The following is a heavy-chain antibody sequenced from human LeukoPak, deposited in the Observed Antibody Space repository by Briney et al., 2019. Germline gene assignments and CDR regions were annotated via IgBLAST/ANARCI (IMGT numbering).Heavy chain of an antibody. D-gene: IGHD2-2*02. CDR2: FDPEDGET. Sequence: ASVKVSCKVSGYTLTELSMHWVRQAPGKGLEWMGGFDPEDGETIYAQKFQGRVTMTEDTSTDTAYMELSSLRSEDTAVYYCATDLCSSTSCYTSGGAFDIWGKGTTVTVSS. CDR1: GYTLTELS. J-gene: IGHJ6*04. CDR3: ATDLCSSTSCYTSGGAFDI. V-gene: IGHV1-24*01.